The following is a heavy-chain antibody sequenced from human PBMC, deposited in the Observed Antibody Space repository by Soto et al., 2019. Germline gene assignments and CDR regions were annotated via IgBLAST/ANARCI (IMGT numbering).Heavy chain of an antibody. Sequence: GGSLRLSCAASGFTFSSYAMSWVRQAPGKGLEWVSAISGSGGSTYYADSVKGRFTISRDNSKNTLYLQMNSLRAEDTAVYYCAKADSSSWYRGPSYWGQGTLVTVS. CDR3: AKADSSSWYRGPSY. D-gene: IGHD6-13*01. J-gene: IGHJ4*02. CDR1: GFTFSSYA. CDR2: ISGSGGST. V-gene: IGHV3-23*01.